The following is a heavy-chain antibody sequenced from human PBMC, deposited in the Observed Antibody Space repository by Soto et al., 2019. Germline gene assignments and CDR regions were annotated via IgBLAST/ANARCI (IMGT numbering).Heavy chain of an antibody. CDR2: IKQDGSEK. V-gene: IGHV3-7*01. J-gene: IGHJ4*02. CDR3: ARDTEKRHDYSDY. Sequence: GGSLRLSCAASGFTFSSYWMSWVRQAPGKGLEWVANIKQDGSEKYYVDSVKGRFTISRDNAKNSLYRQMNSLRAEDTAVYYCARDTEKRHDYSDYWGQGTLVTVSS. D-gene: IGHD4-4*01. CDR1: GFTFSSYW.